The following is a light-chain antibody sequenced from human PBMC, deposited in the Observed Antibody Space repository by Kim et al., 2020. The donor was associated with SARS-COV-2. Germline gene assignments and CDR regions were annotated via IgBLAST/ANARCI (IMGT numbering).Light chain of an antibody. CDR1: SGSIVSDF. J-gene: IGLJ3*02. V-gene: IGLV6-57*01. CDR3: QSYDDNIWV. Sequence: GKTVIISCISSSGSIVSDFVQWFQQRPGSSPTTVIYEDNKRPSGVPDRFSGSVDSSSNSASLTISGLRAEDEADYYCQSYDDNIWVFGGGTQLTVL. CDR2: EDN.